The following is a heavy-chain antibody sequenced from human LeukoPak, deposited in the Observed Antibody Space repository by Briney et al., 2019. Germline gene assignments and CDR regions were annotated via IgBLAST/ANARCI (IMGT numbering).Heavy chain of an antibody. V-gene: IGHV3-21*01. CDR1: GFTFSDYS. Sequence: PGGSLRLSCAASGFTFSDYSMNWVRQAPGKGLEWVSFISGGSSYIYYADSLKGRFTISRDNAKNSLYLQMNSLRAEDTAAYYCARSRDYYGSGTNLFDYWGQGTLVTVSS. D-gene: IGHD3-10*01. J-gene: IGHJ4*02. CDR3: ARSRDYYGSGTNLFDY. CDR2: ISGGSSYI.